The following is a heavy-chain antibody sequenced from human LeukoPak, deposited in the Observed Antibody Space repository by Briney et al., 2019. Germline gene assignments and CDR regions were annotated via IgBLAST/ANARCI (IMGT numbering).Heavy chain of an antibody. CDR3: ARGGRDGYNGGIDY. CDR2: INSDGSST. CDR1: GFTFSSYW. V-gene: IGHV3-74*01. J-gene: IGHJ4*02. D-gene: IGHD5-24*01. Sequence: GGSLRLSCAASGFTFSSYWMHWVRHAPGKGLVWVSRINSDGSSTSYADSVKGRFTISRDNAKNTLYLQMNSLRAEDTAVYYCARGGRDGYNGGIDYWGQGTLVTVSP.